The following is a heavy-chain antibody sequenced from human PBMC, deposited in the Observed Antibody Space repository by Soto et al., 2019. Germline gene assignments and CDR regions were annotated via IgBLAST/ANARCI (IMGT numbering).Heavy chain of an antibody. Sequence: GGSLRLSCAASGFTFSSYTMNGVRQGPGKGLEWVSSISSSSSYIYYADSVKGRFTISRDNAKNSLYPQMNSPRAEDTAVYYCARDDGYNGRDYWGQGTLVTVSS. CDR3: ARDDGYNGRDY. D-gene: IGHD5-12*01. CDR2: ISSSSSYI. J-gene: IGHJ4*02. V-gene: IGHV3-21*01. CDR1: GFTFSSYT.